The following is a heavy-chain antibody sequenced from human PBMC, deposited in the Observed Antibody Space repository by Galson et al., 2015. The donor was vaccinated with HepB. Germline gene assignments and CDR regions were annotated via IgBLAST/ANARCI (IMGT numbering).Heavy chain of an antibody. CDR2: IIPIFGTA. V-gene: IGHV1-69*13. CDR1: GGTFSSYA. CDR3: AESVYDSSGYYYYFDY. Sequence: SVKVSCKASGGTFSSYAISWVRQAPGQGLEWMGGIIPIFGTANYAQKFQGRVTITADESTSTAYMELSSLRSEDTAVYYCAESVYDSSGYYYYFDYWDQGTLVTVSS. J-gene: IGHJ4*02. D-gene: IGHD3-22*01.